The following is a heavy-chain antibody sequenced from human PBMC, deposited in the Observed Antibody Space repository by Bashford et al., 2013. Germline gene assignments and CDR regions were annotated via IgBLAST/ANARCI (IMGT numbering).Heavy chain of an antibody. CDR3: ARFCADNCLNAFDI. Sequence: ASVKVSCKVSGYTLTELSMHWVRQAPGKGLEWMGWISAYNGNTNYAQKLQGRVTMTTDTSTSTAYMELRSLRSDDTAVYYCARFCADNCLNAFDIWGQGTVVTVSS. V-gene: IGHV1-18*01. D-gene: IGHD2-21*01. CDR2: ISAYNGNT. CDR1: GYTLTELS. J-gene: IGHJ3*02.